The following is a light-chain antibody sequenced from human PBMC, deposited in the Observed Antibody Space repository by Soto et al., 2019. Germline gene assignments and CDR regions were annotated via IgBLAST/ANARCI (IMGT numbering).Light chain of an antibody. Sequence: EIVLTQSPGTLPLSPGERATLSCRASQSVSSRYLGWYQQKPGQAPRLLIYGASSRATGIPDRFSGSGSGTDLTLPSSRLEPEEFAVYYCQQYGSSPWTFGKGTKVEIK. CDR2: GAS. CDR1: QSVSSRY. J-gene: IGKJ1*01. CDR3: QQYGSSPWT. V-gene: IGKV3-20*01.